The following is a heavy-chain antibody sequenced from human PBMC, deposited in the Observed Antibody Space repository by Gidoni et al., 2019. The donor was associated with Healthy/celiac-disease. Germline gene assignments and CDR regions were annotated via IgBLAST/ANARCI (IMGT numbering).Heavy chain of an antibody. Sequence: QLQLQESGPGLVKPSETLSLTCTVSGGSISSSSYYWGRIRQPPGKGLEWIGSIYYSESTYYNPSLKSRVTISVDTSKNQFSLKLSSVTAADTAVYYCARLMDYDILTGYYLAMGYFDYWGQGTLVTVSS. CDR3: ARLMDYDILTGYYLAMGYFDY. V-gene: IGHV4-39*01. CDR1: GGSISSSSYY. J-gene: IGHJ4*02. D-gene: IGHD3-9*01. CDR2: IYYSEST.